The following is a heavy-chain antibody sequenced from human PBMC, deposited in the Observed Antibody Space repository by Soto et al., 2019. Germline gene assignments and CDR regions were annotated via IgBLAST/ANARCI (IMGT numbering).Heavy chain of an antibody. Sequence: SETLSLTYTVYSGTISSSSYYWGWIRQPPGQGLEWIGSIYYSGSTYYNPSLKSRVTISVDTSKNQFSLKLSSVTAADTAVYYCARPAPEGYDSDYYDMDVWGKGTTVTVSS. CDR3: ARPAPEGYDSDYYDMDV. D-gene: IGHD5-12*01. V-gene: IGHV4-39*01. CDR2: IYYSGST. J-gene: IGHJ6*03. CDR1: SGTISSSSYY.